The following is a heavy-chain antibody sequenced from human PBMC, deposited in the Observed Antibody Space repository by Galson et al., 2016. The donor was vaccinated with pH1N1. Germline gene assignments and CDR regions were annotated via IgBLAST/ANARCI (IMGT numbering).Heavy chain of an antibody. CDR2: ISGGGGDK. CDR1: GFTFRLHG. V-gene: IGHV3-23*01. Sequence: SLRLSCAASGFTFRLHGMCWVRQAFGKGLEWVAYISGGGGDKFYAESVRGRFTISRDNAYSTVSLQMDGLTVDDTAIYYCVQEDSRGYSYFLENWGQGTPVTVSS. CDR3: VQEDSRGYSYFLEN. D-gene: IGHD3-22*01. J-gene: IGHJ4*02.